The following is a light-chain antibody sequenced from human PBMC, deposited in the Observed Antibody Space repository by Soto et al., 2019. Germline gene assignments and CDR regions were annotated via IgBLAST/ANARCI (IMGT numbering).Light chain of an antibody. CDR1: SSNIGSNT. V-gene: IGLV1-44*01. CDR2: SNN. Sequence: QSVLTQPPSASGTPGQRVTISCPGSSSNIGSNTVNWYQQVPGTAPKLLIYSNNQRPSGVPDRFSGSKSGTSASLAISGLQSEDEADYYCAAWDDSLNGPKWVFGGGTKLTVL. CDR3: AAWDDSLNGPKWV. J-gene: IGLJ3*02.